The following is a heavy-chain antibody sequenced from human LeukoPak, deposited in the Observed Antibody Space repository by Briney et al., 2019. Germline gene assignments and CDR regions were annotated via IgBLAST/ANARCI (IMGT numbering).Heavy chain of an antibody. J-gene: IGHJ4*02. CDR3: ARGDSPDYGDYQHLEY. CDR2: FSVSGGST. D-gene: IGHD4-17*01. Sequence: GGSLRLSCAASGFTFSSYAMSWVRQAPGKGLDCISGFSVSGGSTYYADSLKGRFTISRDNSKNTLYLQMNILRAEDTAVHYCARGDSPDYGDYQHLEYWGQGPLVTVSS. V-gene: IGHV3-23*01. CDR1: GFTFSSYA.